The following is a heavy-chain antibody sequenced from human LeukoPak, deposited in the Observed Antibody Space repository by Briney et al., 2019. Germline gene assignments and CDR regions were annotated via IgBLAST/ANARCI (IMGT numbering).Heavy chain of an antibody. J-gene: IGHJ6*03. Sequence: GGSLRLSCAASGFTFSSYAMHWVRQAPGKGLEWVSGISWNSGSIGYADSVKGRFTISRDNAKNSLYLQMNSLRAEDTALYYCAKSSSLHYYYYYYMDVWGKGTTVTVSS. V-gene: IGHV3-9*01. CDR1: GFTFSSYA. CDR2: ISWNSGSI. D-gene: IGHD6-6*01. CDR3: AKSSSLHYYYYYYMDV.